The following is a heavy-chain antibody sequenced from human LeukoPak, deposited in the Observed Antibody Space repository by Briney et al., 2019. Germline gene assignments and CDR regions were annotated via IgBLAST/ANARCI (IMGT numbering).Heavy chain of an antibody. CDR1: GGSIKNYY. J-gene: IGHJ5*02. CDR2: IYFGGTT. V-gene: IGHV4-59*01. CDR3: ARHRSDTGGKKGVNWFDP. D-gene: IGHD4-23*01. Sequence: PSETLSLTCSVSGGSIKNYYWSWLRQPPGQGLEWLGNIYFGGTTDYNSSLKSRLTISVDTFKNQLSLNLQSVTAADTATYYCARHRSDTGGKKGVNWFDPWGQGTLVTVSS.